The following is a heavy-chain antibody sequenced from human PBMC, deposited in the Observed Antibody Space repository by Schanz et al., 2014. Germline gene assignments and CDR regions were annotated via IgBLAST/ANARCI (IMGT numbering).Heavy chain of an antibody. J-gene: IGHJ4*02. CDR3: AKEKEEVAADGSFFDY. D-gene: IGHD6-13*01. CDR1: GITLSGYG. CDR2: ISFDGRNT. Sequence: VQLVESGGGLAKPGGSLRLSCAASGITLSGYGLHWVRQAPGKGLEWVGFISFDGRNTGYAHSVKGRFTISRDNSKNTGNLQMHSLRAEHTAVYYCAKEKEEVAADGSFFDYGREGTLDAVSS. V-gene: IGHV3-30*18.